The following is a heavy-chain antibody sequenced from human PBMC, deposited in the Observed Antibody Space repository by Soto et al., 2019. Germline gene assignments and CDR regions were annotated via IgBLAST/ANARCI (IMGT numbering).Heavy chain of an antibody. CDR2: ISGSGGST. Sequence: AGSLRLSCPASGFSFSIYAMGWSFQTPGKGLEWVSAISGSGGSTYYADSVNGRFTNSRDNSKNTLYLQMNSLRAEDTAVYYCAKAKGYCSGGSCQKPLAYYYYGMDVWGQGTTVTVSS. J-gene: IGHJ6*02. CDR1: GFSFSIYA. CDR3: AKAKGYCSGGSCQKPLAYYYYGMDV. D-gene: IGHD2-15*01. V-gene: IGHV3-23*01.